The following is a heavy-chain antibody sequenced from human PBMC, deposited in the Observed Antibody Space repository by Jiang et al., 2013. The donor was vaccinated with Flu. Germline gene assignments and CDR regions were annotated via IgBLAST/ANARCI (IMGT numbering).Heavy chain of an antibody. Sequence: YTFTGYYMHWVRQAPGQGLEWMGWINPNSGGTNYAQKFQGRVTMTRDTSISTAYMELSRLRSDDTAVYYCASSRGITMVRGVLDYWGQGTLVTVSS. CDR1: YTFTGYY. V-gene: IGHV1-2*02. CDR2: INPNSGGT. D-gene: IGHD3-10*01. J-gene: IGHJ4*02. CDR3: ASSRGITMVRGVLDY.